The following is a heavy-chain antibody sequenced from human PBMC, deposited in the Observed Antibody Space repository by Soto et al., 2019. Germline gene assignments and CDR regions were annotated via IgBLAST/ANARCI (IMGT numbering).Heavy chain of an antibody. CDR1: GYSFTSYW. D-gene: IGHD1-7*01. J-gene: IGHJ4*02. V-gene: IGHV5-51*01. Sequence: GESLKISCKGSGYSFTSYWIGWVRQMPGKGLEWMGIIYPGDSDTRYSPSFQGQVTISADKSISTAYLQWSSLKASDTAMYYCARXGKYGNWNYVPVXXWGQRTLVTGSS. CDR2: IYPGDSDT. CDR3: ARXGKYGNWNYVPVXX.